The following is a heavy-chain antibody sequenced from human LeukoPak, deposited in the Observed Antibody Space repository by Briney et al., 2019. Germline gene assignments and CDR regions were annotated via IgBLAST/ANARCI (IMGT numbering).Heavy chain of an antibody. CDR1: GFTFSSYG. J-gene: IGHJ6*03. CDR2: ISDSGSNT. D-gene: IGHD3-10*01. CDR3: ARAYGHLYYMDV. Sequence: PGGSLRLSCAASGFTFSSYGMSWVRQAPGKGLEWVSSISDSGSNTYYADSVKGRFTISRDNAKNSLYLQMNSLRAEDTAVYYCARAYGHLYYMDVWGKGTTVTISS. V-gene: IGHV3-21*01.